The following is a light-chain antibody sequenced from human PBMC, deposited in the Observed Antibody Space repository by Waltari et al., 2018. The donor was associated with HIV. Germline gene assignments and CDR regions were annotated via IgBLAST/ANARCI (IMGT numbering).Light chain of an antibody. CDR1: QPVSSSH. Sequence: DTALTQSPGTLSCSPGEAAILSCRTSQPVSSSHLGWYQQKPGQAPRLLVYGASTRAAGIPDRFSGSGSGADFTLSISRLEPEDFAVYYCHQYGSSPETFGQGTKV. J-gene: IGKJ1*01. CDR3: HQYGSSPET. V-gene: IGKV3-20*01. CDR2: GAS.